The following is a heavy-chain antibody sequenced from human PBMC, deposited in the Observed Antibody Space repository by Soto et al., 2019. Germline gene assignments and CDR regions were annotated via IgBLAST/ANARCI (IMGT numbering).Heavy chain of an antibody. V-gene: IGHV4-61*01. CDR1: GGSVSSGSYY. D-gene: IGHD3-3*01. CDR3: ARARRGRFLEWSRDNWFDP. J-gene: IGHJ5*02. Sequence: SETLSLTCTVSGGSVSSGSYYWSWIRQPPGKGLEWIGYIYYSGSTNYNPSLKSRVTISVDTSKNQFSLKLSSVTAADTAVYYCARARRGRFLEWSRDNWFDPWGQGTLVTVSS. CDR2: IYYSGST.